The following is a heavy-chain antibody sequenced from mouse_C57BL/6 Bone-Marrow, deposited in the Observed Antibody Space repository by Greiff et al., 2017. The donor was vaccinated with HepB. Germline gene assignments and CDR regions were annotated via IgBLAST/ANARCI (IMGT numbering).Heavy chain of an antibody. V-gene: IGHV5-4*01. CDR3: ARGPLYYGYYFDY. D-gene: IGHD1-1*01. CDR2: ISDGGSYT. CDR1: GFTFSSYA. J-gene: IGHJ2*01. Sequence: DVHLVESGGGLVKPGGSLKLSCAASGFTFSSYAMSWVRQTPEKRLEWVATISDGGSYTYYPDNVKGRFTISRDNAKNNLYLQMSHLKSEDTAMYYCARGPLYYGYYFDYWGQGTTLTVSS.